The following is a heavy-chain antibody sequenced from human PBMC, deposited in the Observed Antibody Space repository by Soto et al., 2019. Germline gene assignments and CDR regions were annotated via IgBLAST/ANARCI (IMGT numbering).Heavy chain of an antibody. CDR1: GGSISSYY. CDR2: IYYSGST. J-gene: IGHJ5*02. V-gene: IGHV4-59*01. Sequence: SETLSLTCTVSGGSISSYYWSWIRQPPGRGLEWIGYIYYSGSTNYNPSLKSRVTISVDTSKNQFSLKLSSVTAADTAVYYCARVFYDFWTDPWGQGTLVTVSS. D-gene: IGHD3-3*01. CDR3: ARVFYDFWTDP.